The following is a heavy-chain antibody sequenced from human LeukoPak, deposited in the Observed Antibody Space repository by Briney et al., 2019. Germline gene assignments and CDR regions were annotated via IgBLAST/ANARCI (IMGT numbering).Heavy chain of an antibody. V-gene: IGHV4-59*01. CDR3: ARGPTVTTGYWYFDL. CDR2: IYYSGST. D-gene: IGHD4-17*01. Sequence: SETLSLTCTVSGRSISSYYWSWIRQPPGNGLEWIGYIYYSGSTNYNPSLKSRVTISVDTSKNQFSLKLSSVTAADTAVYYCARGPTVTTGYWYFDLWGRGTLVTVSS. J-gene: IGHJ2*01. CDR1: GRSISSYY.